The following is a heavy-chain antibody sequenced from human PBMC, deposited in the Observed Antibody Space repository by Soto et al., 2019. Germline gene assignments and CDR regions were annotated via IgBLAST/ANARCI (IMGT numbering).Heavy chain of an antibody. CDR2: IYYSGST. V-gene: IGHV4-59*01. CDR3: ARTLQLWSPLDY. D-gene: IGHD5-18*01. J-gene: IGHJ4*02. Sequence: SETLSLTCTVSGGSISSYYWSWIRQPPGKGLEWIGYIYYSGSTNYNPSLKSRVTISVDTSKNQFSLKLSSVTAADTAVYYCARTLQLWSPLDYWGQGTLVTVSS. CDR1: GGSISSYY.